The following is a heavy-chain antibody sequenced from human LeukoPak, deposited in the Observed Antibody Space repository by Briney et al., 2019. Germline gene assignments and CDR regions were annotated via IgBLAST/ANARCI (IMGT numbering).Heavy chain of an antibody. Sequence: RASVKVSCKASGGTFSSYAISWVRQAPGQGLEWMGGIIPIFGTANYAQKFQGRVTITTDESTSTAYMELSSLRSEDTAVYYCARASTTVTTPNWFDPWGQGTQVTVSS. CDR3: ARASTTVTTPNWFDP. J-gene: IGHJ5*02. CDR2: IIPIFGTA. V-gene: IGHV1-69*05. D-gene: IGHD4-17*01. CDR1: GGTFSSYA.